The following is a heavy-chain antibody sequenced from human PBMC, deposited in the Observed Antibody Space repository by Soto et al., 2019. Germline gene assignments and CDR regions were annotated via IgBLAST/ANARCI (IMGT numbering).Heavy chain of an antibody. Sequence: SVKVSCKASGDTFSSYAISWVRQAPGQGLEWMGGIIPIFGTANYAQKFQGRVTITADESTSTAYMELSSLRSEDTAVYYCARDEGIAARPYYFDYWGQGTLVTVPS. CDR1: GDTFSSYA. CDR3: ARDEGIAARPYYFDY. D-gene: IGHD6-6*01. J-gene: IGHJ4*02. V-gene: IGHV1-69*13. CDR2: IIPIFGTA.